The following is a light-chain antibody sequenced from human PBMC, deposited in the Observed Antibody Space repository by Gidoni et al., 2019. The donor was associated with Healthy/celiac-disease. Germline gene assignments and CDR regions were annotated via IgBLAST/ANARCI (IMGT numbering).Light chain of an antibody. CDR3: QQRSNWPPYT. V-gene: IGKV3-11*01. J-gene: IGKJ2*01. Sequence: EIVLTQSPATLSLSPGERATLSCRASQRVSSYLAWYQQKPGQAPRLLIYDSSNRATGIPARFSGSGSGTDFTITISRLEPEDCAVYYCQQRSNWPPYTFGQGTKLEIK. CDR2: DSS. CDR1: QRVSSY.